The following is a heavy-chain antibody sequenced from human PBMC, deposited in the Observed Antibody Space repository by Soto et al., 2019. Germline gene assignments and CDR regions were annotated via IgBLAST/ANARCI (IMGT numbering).Heavy chain of an antibody. CDR3: ARHERGSVVVADDAFDI. CDR2: IYYSGST. J-gene: IGHJ3*02. V-gene: IGHV4-39*01. D-gene: IGHD2-15*01. Sequence: SETLSLTCTVSGGSISSSSYYWGWIRQPPGKGLEWIGSIYYSGSTYYNPSLKSRVTISVDTSKNQFSLKLSSVTAADTAVYYCARHERGSVVVADDAFDIWGQGTMVTV. CDR1: GGSISSSSYY.